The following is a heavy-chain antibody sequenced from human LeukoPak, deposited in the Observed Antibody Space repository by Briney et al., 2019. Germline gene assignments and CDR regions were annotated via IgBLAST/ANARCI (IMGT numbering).Heavy chain of an antibody. CDR2: ISYDGSNK. V-gene: IGHV3-30*04. CDR3: ARDFAVAGVFDY. J-gene: IGHJ4*02. CDR1: GFTFSSYA. D-gene: IGHD6-19*01. Sequence: GGSLRLSCAASGFTFSSYAMHWVRQAPGKGLEWVAVISYDGSNKYYADSVKGRFTISRDNSKNTLYLQMNSLRAEDTAVYYCARDFAVAGVFDYWGQGTLVTVSS.